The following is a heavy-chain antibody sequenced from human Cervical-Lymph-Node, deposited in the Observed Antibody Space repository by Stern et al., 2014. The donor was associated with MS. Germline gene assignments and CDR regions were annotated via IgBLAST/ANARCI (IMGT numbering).Heavy chain of an antibody. V-gene: IGHV3-33*01. CDR1: GVSFSRYA. CDR3: ASAYSSSHYYFDY. D-gene: IGHD6-13*01. Sequence: VQLVESGGGVVQPGRSLRISCAASGVSFSRYAMHWVRQAPGKGLEWVAIIWYDGSNPYYADSVTGRFTISRDNFKNTLYLQMNSLRAEDTAVYYCASAYSSSHYYFDYWGQGTLVTVSS. CDR2: IWYDGSNP. J-gene: IGHJ4*02.